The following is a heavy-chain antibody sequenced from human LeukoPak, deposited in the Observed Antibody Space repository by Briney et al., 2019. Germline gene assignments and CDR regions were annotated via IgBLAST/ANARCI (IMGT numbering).Heavy chain of an antibody. V-gene: IGHV3-48*01. CDR1: AYAFSSYS. CDR2: ISSNSDTI. CDR3: AMSFDF. J-gene: IGHJ2*01. Sequence: GGSLRLSCAASAYAFSSYSMNWVRQAPGKGLEWVSYISSNSDTIYYADSVKGRFTISRDNGKNSLYLQMNSLRAEDTAVYYCAMSFDFWGRGTLVTVSS.